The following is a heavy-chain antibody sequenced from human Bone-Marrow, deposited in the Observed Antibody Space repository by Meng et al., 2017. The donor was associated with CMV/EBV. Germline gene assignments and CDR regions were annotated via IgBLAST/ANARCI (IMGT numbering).Heavy chain of an antibody. CDR3: ARGSTVTTLRPY. D-gene: IGHD4-17*01. CDR1: GFTFNTYA. CDR2: IKQDGSEK. V-gene: IGHV3-7*03. J-gene: IGHJ4*02. Sequence: GESLKISCAVSGFTFNTYAMHWVRQAPGKGLEGVANIKQDGSEKNYVDSVKGRFTISRDNAKTSLYLQMNNLRAEDTAVYYCARGSTVTTLRPYWGEGTLVTVSS.